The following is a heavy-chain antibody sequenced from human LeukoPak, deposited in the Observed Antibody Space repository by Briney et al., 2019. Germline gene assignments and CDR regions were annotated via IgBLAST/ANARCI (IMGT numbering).Heavy chain of an antibody. CDR1: GGSISSYY. J-gene: IGHJ6*02. D-gene: IGHD2-2*01. CDR3: ARDHRYCSSTSCPEGYYGMDV. Sequence: SETLSLTCTVSGGSISSYYWSWIRQPPGKGLEWIGNIHYSGSTNYHDSLKSRGTISIDTSKNLFSLDLSSVTAADTAVYYCARDHRYCSSTSCPEGYYGMDVWGQGTTVTVSS. CDR2: IHYSGST. V-gene: IGHV4-59*01.